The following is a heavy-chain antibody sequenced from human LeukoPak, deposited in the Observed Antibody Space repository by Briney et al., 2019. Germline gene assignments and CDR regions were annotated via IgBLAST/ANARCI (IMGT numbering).Heavy chain of an antibody. V-gene: IGHV3-23*01. Sequence: GGSLRLSCAASGFTFSGYARSWVRQAPGKGLEWVSAISCIGGSTYYAHSVKGRFNISRDNSKNTLYLQMNSLSAEHTAVYYCAKDEDDILAGCFHHGGQGTLVTVSS. CDR3: AKDEDDILAGCFHH. CDR1: GFTFSGYA. J-gene: IGHJ4*02. D-gene: IGHD3-9*01. CDR2: ISCIGGST.